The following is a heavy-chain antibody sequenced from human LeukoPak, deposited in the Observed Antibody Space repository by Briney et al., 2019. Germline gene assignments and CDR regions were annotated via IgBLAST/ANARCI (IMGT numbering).Heavy chain of an antibody. CDR1: GFTFSSYS. D-gene: IGHD2-2*01. V-gene: IGHV3-7*01. CDR3: ASDRDRYCSSTSCQVEH. Sequence: GGSLRLSCAASGFTFSSYSMNWVRQAPGKGLEWVANIKQDGSEKYYVDSVKGRFTISRDNAKNSLYLQMNSLRAEDTAVYYCASDRDRYCSSTSCQVEHWGQGTLVTVSS. J-gene: IGHJ1*01. CDR2: IKQDGSEK.